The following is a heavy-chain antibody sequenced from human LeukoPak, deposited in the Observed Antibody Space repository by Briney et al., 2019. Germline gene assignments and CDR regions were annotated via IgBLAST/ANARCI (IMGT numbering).Heavy chain of an antibody. Sequence: SETLSLTCTVSGASINSDTYYWGWIRQPPGKGLEWIGRIYTSGSTNYNPSLKSRVTISVDTSKNQFSLKLSSVTAADTAVYYCASLLWFGGTYYMDVWGKGTTVTISS. V-gene: IGHV4-61*02. CDR3: ASLLWFGGTYYMDV. J-gene: IGHJ6*03. D-gene: IGHD3-10*01. CDR2: IYTSGST. CDR1: GASINSDTYY.